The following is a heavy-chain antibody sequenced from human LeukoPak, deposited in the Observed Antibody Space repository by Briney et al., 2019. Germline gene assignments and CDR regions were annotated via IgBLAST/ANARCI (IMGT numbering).Heavy chain of an antibody. Sequence: GGSLRLSCAASGFIFSSYAMSWVRQAPGKGLEWVSAISGSGGSTYYADSVKGRFTISRDNSKNTLYLQMNSLRAEDTAVYYCAKDLYDILTGFDYWGQGTLVTVSS. CDR1: GFIFSSYA. D-gene: IGHD3-9*01. CDR2: ISGSGGST. V-gene: IGHV3-23*01. J-gene: IGHJ4*02. CDR3: AKDLYDILTGFDY.